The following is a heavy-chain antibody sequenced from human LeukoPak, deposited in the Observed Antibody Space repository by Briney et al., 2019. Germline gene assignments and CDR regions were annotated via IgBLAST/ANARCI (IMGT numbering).Heavy chain of an antibody. CDR2: ISGSGAGT. CDR3: VTSSAYY. Sequence: GGSLRLSRSASGFTFSSDAMSWVRQAPGKGLEWVSAISGSGAGTHYADSVKGRFTISRDTSKNALYLQMNSLRAEDTAVYYCVTSSAYYWGQGTLVTVSS. V-gene: IGHV3-23*01. CDR1: GFTFSSDA. D-gene: IGHD2-2*01. J-gene: IGHJ4*02.